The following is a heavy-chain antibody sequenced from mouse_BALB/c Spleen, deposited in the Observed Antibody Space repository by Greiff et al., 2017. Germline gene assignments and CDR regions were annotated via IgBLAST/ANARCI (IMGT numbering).Heavy chain of an antibody. CDR1: GFTFSSYT. V-gene: IGHV5-9*03. CDR2: ISSGGGNT. CDR3: ARGGYFDY. J-gene: IGHJ2*01. Sequence: EVKLMESGGGLVKPGGSLKLSCAASGFTFSSYTMSWVRQTPEKRLEWVATISSGGGNTYYPDSVKGRFTISRDNAKNNLYLQMSSLRSEDTAMYYCARGGYFDYWGQGTTLTVSS.